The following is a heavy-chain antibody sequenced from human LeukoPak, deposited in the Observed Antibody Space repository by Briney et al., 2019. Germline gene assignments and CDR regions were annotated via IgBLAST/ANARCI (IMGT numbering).Heavy chain of an antibody. J-gene: IGHJ1*01. CDR1: GGSISSYY. D-gene: IGHD4-17*01. Sequence: PSETLSLTCTVSGGSISSYYWSWIRQPAGKGLEWIGRIYTSGSTNYNPSLKSRVTMSVDTSKNQFSLKLSSVTAADTAVYYCARGADLPRVTTLRLAEYLQHWGQGPGVTVSS. V-gene: IGHV4-4*07. CDR3: ARGADLPRVTTLRLAEYLQH. CDR2: IYTSGST.